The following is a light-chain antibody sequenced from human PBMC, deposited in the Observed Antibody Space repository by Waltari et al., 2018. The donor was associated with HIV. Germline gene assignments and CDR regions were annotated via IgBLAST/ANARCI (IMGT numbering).Light chain of an antibody. V-gene: IGLV8-61*01. CDR2: STN. CDR1: SCSVSTTSF. J-gene: IGLJ3*02. CDR3: LVHMGHGAWV. Sequence: QTVVTQEPSFSVSPGGTVTLPCGLNSCSVSTTSFPSWYQQTPGQAPRTLIYSTNIRSSGVPDRFSGSILGNKAALTITGAQADDESDYYCLVHMGHGAWVFGGGTKLTVL.